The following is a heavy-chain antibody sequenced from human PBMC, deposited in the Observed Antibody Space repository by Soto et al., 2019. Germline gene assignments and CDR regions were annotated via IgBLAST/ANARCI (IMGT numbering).Heavy chain of an antibody. Sequence: PGESLKISCKGSGYSFTSYWIGWVRQMPGKGLEWMGITHPGDSHTRYSPSFQGQVSISADKSISTAYLQWSSLKASDTAMYYCARQAGNILTAFDIWGQGTMVTVSS. CDR3: ARQAGNILTAFDI. CDR1: GYSFTSYW. J-gene: IGHJ3*02. D-gene: IGHD3-9*01. V-gene: IGHV5-51*01. CDR2: THPGDSHT.